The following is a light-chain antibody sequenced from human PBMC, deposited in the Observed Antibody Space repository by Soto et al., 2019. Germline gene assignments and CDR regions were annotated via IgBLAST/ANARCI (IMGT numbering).Light chain of an antibody. CDR3: QQFKSYPIT. Sequence: AIRMTQSPSSFSASTGDRVTITCRASQGISSYLAWYQQKPGKAPKLLIYDASSLESGVPSRFSGSGSGTEFTLTISSLQPEDFGTYYCQQFKSYPITFGQGTRLEIK. CDR2: DAS. V-gene: IGKV1-8*01. CDR1: QGISSY. J-gene: IGKJ5*01.